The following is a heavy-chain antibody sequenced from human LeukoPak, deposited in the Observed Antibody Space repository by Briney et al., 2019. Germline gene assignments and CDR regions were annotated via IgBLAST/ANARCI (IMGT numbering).Heavy chain of an antibody. V-gene: IGHV3-21*01. CDR1: GLTFSSYS. Sequence: PGGSLRLSCAASGLTFSSYSMNWVRQAPGKGLEWVSSISSSSSYIYYADSVKGRFTISRDNAKNSLYLQMNSLRAEDTAVYYCARSYYDILTGYYNRFDPWGQGTLVTVSS. CDR2: ISSSSSYI. D-gene: IGHD3-9*01. J-gene: IGHJ5*02. CDR3: ARSYYDILTGYYNRFDP.